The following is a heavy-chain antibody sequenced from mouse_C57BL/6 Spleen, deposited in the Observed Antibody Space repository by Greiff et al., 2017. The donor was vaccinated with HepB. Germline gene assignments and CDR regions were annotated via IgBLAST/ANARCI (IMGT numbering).Heavy chain of an antibody. D-gene: IGHD1-1*01. Sequence: VQLKQSGPELVKPGASVKIPCKASGYTFTDYNMDWVKQSHGKSLEWIGDINPNNGGTIYNQKFKGKATLTVDKSSSTAYMELRSLTSEDTAVYYCATDGSSPYYYAMDYWGQGTSVTVSS. CDR2: INPNNGGT. CDR3: ATDGSSPYYYAMDY. J-gene: IGHJ4*01. V-gene: IGHV1-18*01. CDR1: GYTFTDYN.